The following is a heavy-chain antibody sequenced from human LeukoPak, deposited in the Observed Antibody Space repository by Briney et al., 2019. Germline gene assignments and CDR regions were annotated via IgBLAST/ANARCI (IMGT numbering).Heavy chain of an antibody. V-gene: IGHV3-30*03. CDR2: ISFDGGTI. Sequence: SGRSLTLSCTASEFTLGIYGMHWVRQAPGKGLEWVAVISFDGGTIHYVDSVRGRFTISRDNSKNTLYLQMNSLRAEDTAVYYCARVVFDYWGQGTLVTVSS. J-gene: IGHJ4*02. CDR1: EFTLGIYG. CDR3: ARVVFDY.